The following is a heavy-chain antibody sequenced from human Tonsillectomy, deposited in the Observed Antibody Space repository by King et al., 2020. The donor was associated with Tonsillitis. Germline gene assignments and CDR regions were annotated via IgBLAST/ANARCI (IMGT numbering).Heavy chain of an antibody. CDR2: ISVDNGNT. CDR1: GYTSSSYG. CDR3: ASSYYDTSGYYYFQH. V-gene: IGHV1-18*01. Sequence: VQLVESGAEVKKPWASVKVSSKASGYTSSSYGISWVRQAPGQGREWMGWISVDNGNTNYAQKLQDRVTSTTDTSTSTAYMELRCLRSDDTAVYYCASSYYDTSGYYYFQHWGQGTLVTVSS. D-gene: IGHD3-22*01. J-gene: IGHJ1*01.